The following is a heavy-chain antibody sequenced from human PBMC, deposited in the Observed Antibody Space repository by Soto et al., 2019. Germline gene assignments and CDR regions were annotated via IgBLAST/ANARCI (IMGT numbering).Heavy chain of an antibody. V-gene: IGHV4-31*03. Sequence: SDTLSLTCTVSGGSISIGGYYWSWIRQHPGKGLEWIGYIYYSGSTYYNPSLKSRVTISVDTSKNQFSLKLSSVTAADTAVYYCATWTTVATLYYFDYWGQGTLVTVSS. J-gene: IGHJ4*02. CDR3: ATWTTVATLYYFDY. CDR2: IYYSGST. D-gene: IGHD4-4*01. CDR1: GGSISIGGYY.